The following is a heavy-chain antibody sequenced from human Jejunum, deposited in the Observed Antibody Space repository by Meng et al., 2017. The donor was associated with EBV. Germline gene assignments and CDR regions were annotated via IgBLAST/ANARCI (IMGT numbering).Heavy chain of an antibody. CDR2: IYYSGST. D-gene: IGHD5-24*01. CDR3: ARDRGVEDY. J-gene: IGHJ4*02. V-gene: IGHV4-4*02. CDR1: GGAMSTDNW. Sequence: QVEGQESGPGRVKPSGTLSLVCAVTGGAMSTDNWWSWVRQPRGKGIEYIGEIYYSGSTKYNPSLKSRVTKSVDKSNNHFSLKLSSVTAADTAVYYCARDRGVEDYWGQGTLVTVSS.